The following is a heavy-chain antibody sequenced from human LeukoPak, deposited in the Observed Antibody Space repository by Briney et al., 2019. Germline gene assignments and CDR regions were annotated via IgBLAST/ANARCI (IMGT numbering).Heavy chain of an antibody. J-gene: IGHJ4*02. CDR1: GFNVAAYA. D-gene: IGHD3-10*01. Sequence: PGGSRRLSCEASGFNVAAYAMYGVGQPPGKSLEWASLISGDSDNKYSAASVKGRFAISRDNSKNSLYLQMNSLTTEDTALYYCAIAYESGSFYRAFAYWGQGALVTVSS. CDR3: AIAYESGSFYRAFAY. CDR2: ISGDSDNK. V-gene: IGHV3-43*02.